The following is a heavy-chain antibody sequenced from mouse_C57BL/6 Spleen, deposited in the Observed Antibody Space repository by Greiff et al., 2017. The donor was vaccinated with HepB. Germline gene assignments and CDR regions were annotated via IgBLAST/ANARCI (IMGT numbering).Heavy chain of an antibody. V-gene: IGHV1-53*01. CDR3: ARSGDYYGSGRFAY. CDR2: INPSNGGT. CDR1: TSYW. Sequence: QVQLQQPGTELVKPGASVKLSFTSYWMHWVKQRPGQGLEWIGNINPSNGGTNYNEKFKSKAALTVDKSSSTAYMQLSSLTSEDSAVYYCARSGDYYGSGRFAYWGQGTLVTVSA. D-gene: IGHD1-1*01. J-gene: IGHJ3*01.